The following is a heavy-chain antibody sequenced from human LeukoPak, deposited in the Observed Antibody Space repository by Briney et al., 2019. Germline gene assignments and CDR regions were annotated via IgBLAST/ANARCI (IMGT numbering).Heavy chain of an antibody. V-gene: IGHV1-2*02. CDR1: GYTFTGYY. J-gene: IGHJ4*02. D-gene: IGHD5-24*01. CDR2: INPNSGGT. Sequence: ASVKVSCKASGYTFTGYYVHWVRQAPGQGLEWMGWINPNSGGTNFAQKFQGRVTITADKSTNTAYMELSSLRSEDTAVYYCATCRDGYNPHTYYFDYWGQGTLVTVSS. CDR3: ATCRDGYNPHTYYFDY.